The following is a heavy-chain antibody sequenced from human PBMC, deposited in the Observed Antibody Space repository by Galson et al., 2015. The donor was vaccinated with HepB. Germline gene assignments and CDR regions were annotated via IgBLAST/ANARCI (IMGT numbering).Heavy chain of an antibody. CDR3: ARNNYYDSSGYYLDY. D-gene: IGHD3-22*01. Sequence: SLRLSCAASGFTFSSYAMHWVRQAPGKGLEYVSAISSNGGSTYYADSVKGRFTISRDNSKNTLYLQMNSLRAEDTAVYYCARNNYYDSSGYYLDYWGQGTLVTVSS. J-gene: IGHJ4*02. CDR2: ISSNGGST. V-gene: IGHV3-64*04. CDR1: GFTFSSYA.